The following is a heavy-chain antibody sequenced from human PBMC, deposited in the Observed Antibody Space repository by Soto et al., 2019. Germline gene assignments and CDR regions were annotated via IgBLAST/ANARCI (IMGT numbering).Heavy chain of an antibody. CDR1: GGTFSSYT. Sequence: ASVKVSCKASGGTFSSYTISWVRQAPGQGLEWMGRIIPILGIANYAQKFQGRVTITADKSTSTAYMELSSLRSEDTAVYYCARDTSVGSDSSGYYFPYWFDPWGQGTLVTGSS. CDR3: ARDTSVGSDSSGYYFPYWFDP. D-gene: IGHD3-22*01. V-gene: IGHV1-69*04. J-gene: IGHJ5*02. CDR2: IIPILGIA.